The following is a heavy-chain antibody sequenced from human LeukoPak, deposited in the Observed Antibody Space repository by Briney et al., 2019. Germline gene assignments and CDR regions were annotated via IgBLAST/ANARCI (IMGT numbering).Heavy chain of an antibody. CDR2: IYYSGST. J-gene: IGHJ6*03. V-gene: IGHV4-59*12. D-gene: IGHD6-13*01. CDR3: ARDEGSPYYYYMDV. Sequence: SETLSLTCTVSGGSISSYYWSWIRQPPGKGLEWIGYIYYSGSTNYNPSLKSRVTISVDTSKNQFSLKLSSVTAADTAVYYCARDEGSPYYYYMDVWGKGTTVTISS. CDR1: GGSISSYY.